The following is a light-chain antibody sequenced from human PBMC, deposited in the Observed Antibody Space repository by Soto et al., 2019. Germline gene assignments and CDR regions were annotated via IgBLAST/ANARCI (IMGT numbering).Light chain of an antibody. CDR3: SSYTSSTTLHV. CDR2: EVT. CDR1: STDIGAYNY. J-gene: IGLJ1*01. Sequence: QSVLTQPASVSGSPGQSITISCTGTSTDIGAYNYVSWYQQHPGKAPKLLIYEVTNRPSGVSNRFSGSKSGNTASLTISGLQAEDEADYYCSSYTSSTTLHVFGTGTKVT. V-gene: IGLV2-14*01.